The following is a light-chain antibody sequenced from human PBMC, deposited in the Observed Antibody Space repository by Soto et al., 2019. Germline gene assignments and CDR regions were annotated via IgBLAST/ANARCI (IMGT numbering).Light chain of an antibody. V-gene: IGKV3-15*01. CDR1: QSVINN. CDR3: QQYKEWPPWT. CDR2: AAS. Sequence: EIVMTQSPATLSVSPGERATLSCRASQSVINNLAWYQQKPGQAPRLLIYAASARATGIPARFSGSGSGTEFTLTISSLQSEDFAIYYGQQYKEWPPWTFGQGTKVDIK. J-gene: IGKJ1*01.